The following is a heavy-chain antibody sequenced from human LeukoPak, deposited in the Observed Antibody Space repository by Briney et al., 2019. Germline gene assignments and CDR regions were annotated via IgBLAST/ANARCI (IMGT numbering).Heavy chain of an antibody. CDR2: IYYSGST. CDR3: ARVRGAQTFDY. J-gene: IGHJ4*02. Sequence: GSLRLSCAASGFTFSSYEMNWVRQAPGKGLEWIGSIYYSGSTYYNPSLKSRVTISVDTSKNQFSLKLSSVTAADTAVYYCARVRGAQTFDYWGQGTLVTVSS. CDR1: GFTFSSYE. V-gene: IGHV4-39*07. D-gene: IGHD3-10*01.